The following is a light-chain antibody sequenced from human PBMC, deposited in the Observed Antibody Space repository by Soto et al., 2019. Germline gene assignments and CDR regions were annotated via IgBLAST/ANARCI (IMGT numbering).Light chain of an antibody. V-gene: IGLV2-11*01. Sequence: QYALXQPRSVSGSPGQSVTISCTGTSSDVGGYNYVSWYPQHPGKAPKLMIYDVSKRPSGVPDRFSGSKSGNTASLTISGLQAEDEADYYCCSYAGSYRVFGTGTKVTVL. J-gene: IGLJ1*01. CDR2: DVS. CDR3: CSYAGSYRV. CDR1: SSDVGGYNY.